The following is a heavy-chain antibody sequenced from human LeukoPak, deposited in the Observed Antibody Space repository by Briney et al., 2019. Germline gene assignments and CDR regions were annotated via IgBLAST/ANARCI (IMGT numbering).Heavy chain of an antibody. Sequence: PSETLSLTCTVSGGSISSYYWSWIRQSAGKGLEWIGRVYSSGRTNYNPSLESRVTMSLEAPKKQLSLKLTSVTAADTAVYYCARGKYDASGYYQQFEFWGQGTRVTVSS. D-gene: IGHD3-22*01. V-gene: IGHV4-4*07. CDR2: VYSSGRT. CDR1: GGSISSYY. J-gene: IGHJ4*02. CDR3: ARGKYDASGYYQQFEF.